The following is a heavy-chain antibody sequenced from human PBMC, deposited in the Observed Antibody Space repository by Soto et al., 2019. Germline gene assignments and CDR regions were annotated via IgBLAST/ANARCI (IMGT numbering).Heavy chain of an antibody. V-gene: IGHV3-48*03. J-gene: IGHJ3*02. CDR2: ISSSGSTI. CDR3: ARLGVRNCGGDCYSDAFDI. Sequence: GGSLRLSCAASGFTFSSYEMNWVRQAPGKGLEWVSYISSSGSTIYYADSVKGRFTISRDNAKNSLYLQMNSLRAEDTAVYYCARLGVRNCGGDCYSDAFDIWGQGTMVTVSS. CDR1: GFTFSSYE. D-gene: IGHD2-21*02.